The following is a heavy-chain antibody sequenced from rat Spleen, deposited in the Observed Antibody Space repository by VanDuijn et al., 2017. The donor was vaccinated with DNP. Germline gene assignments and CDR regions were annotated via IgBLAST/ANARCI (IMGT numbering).Heavy chain of an antibody. V-gene: IGHV5-31*01. CDR3: IRWNSGHFDY. CDR1: GFTFNNFW. Sequence: EVQLVASGGDLVQPGRSLKLSCVASGFTFNNFWMTWIRQVPGKGLEWVASITGSGGNTYYPESVKGRFTISRDNAKNTLYLQMNSLTSEDTATYYCIRWNSGHFDYWGQGVMVTVSS. J-gene: IGHJ2*01. CDR2: ITGSGGNT. D-gene: IGHD4-3*01.